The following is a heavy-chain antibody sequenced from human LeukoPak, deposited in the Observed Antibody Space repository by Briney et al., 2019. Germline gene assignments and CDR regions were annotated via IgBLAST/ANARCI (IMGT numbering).Heavy chain of an antibody. CDR2: IYYSGST. Sequence: SETLSLTCTVSGGSISSSDYYWGWIRQPPGEGLEWIGSIYYSGSTYHNPSLKSRVTISVDTSKNQFSLKLSSVTAADTAVYYCARQVYYYGSGSHRDFDYWGQGTLVTVSS. V-gene: IGHV4-39*01. CDR1: GGSISSSDYY. D-gene: IGHD3-10*01. J-gene: IGHJ4*02. CDR3: ARQVYYYGSGSHRDFDY.